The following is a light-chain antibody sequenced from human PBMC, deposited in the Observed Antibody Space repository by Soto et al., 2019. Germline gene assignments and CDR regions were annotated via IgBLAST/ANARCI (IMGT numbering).Light chain of an antibody. V-gene: IGLV2-11*01. J-gene: IGLJ1*01. CDR1: SSDVGDYNS. Sequence: QSVLTQPRSVSGSPGQSVTVSSIGTSSDVGDYNSVSWYQQHPGKAPKLMIYDVSKRPSGVPDRFSGSKSGNTASLTISGLQAEDEADYYCCSYVGSYSYVFGIGTKLTVL. CDR2: DVS. CDR3: CSYVGSYSYV.